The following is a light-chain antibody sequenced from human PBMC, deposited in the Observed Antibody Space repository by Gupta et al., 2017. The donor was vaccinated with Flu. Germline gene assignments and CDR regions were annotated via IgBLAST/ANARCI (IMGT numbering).Light chain of an antibody. CDR1: SSDLD. Sequence: QSALPQPASVSGSPGQSITISCTGTSSDLDVSWYQQHPGKAPKLMIYEVTNRPSGVSNRFSGSKSANTASLTISGLQAEDEADYFCTSYTARSTHWVFGGGTKLTVL. CDR2: EVT. J-gene: IGLJ3*02. V-gene: IGLV2-14*01. CDR3: TSYTARSTHWV.